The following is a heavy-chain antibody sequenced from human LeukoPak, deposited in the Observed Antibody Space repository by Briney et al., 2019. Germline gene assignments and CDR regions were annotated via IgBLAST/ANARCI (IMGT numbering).Heavy chain of an antibody. CDR3: ARDIAAAGWNY. V-gene: IGHV3-53*01. J-gene: IGHJ4*02. Sequence: GGSLRLSCAASGFTVSSNYMSWVRQAPGKGLEWVSVIYSGGSTNYADSVKGRFTISRDNSKNTLFLQMNSLRAEDTAVYYCARDIAAAGWNYWGQGTLVTVSS. CDR1: GFTVSSNY. D-gene: IGHD6-13*01. CDR2: IYSGGST.